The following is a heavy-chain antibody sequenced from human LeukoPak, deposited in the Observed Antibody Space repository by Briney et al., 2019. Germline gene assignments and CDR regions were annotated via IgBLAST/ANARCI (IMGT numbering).Heavy chain of an antibody. CDR1: GYTFTSYG. J-gene: IGHJ6*03. V-gene: IGHV7-4-1*02. CDR3: ARAAVAGKTYYYYYYYMDV. Sequence: ASVKVSCKASGYTFTSYGISWVRQAPGQGLEWMGWINTNTGNPTYAQGFTGRFVFSLDTSVSTAHLQISSLKAEDTAVYYCARAAVAGKTYYYYYYYMDVWGKGTTVTVSS. CDR2: INTNTGNP. D-gene: IGHD6-19*01.